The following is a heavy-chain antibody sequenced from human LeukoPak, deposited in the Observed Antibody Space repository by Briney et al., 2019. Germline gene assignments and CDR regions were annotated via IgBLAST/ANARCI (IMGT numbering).Heavy chain of an antibody. J-gene: IGHJ1*01. CDR2: ISSSGSTI. D-gene: IGHD3-10*01. CDR3: ARVSGPGMNEYFHL. CDR1: GFTFSDYY. Sequence: PGRSLRLSCAASGFTFSDYYMSWIRQSPGKGLEWVSYISSSGSTIYYADSVKGRFTISRDNAKSSLYLQMNSLRAEDTAVYYCARVSGPGMNEYFHLWGQGTLVTVSS. V-gene: IGHV3-11*01.